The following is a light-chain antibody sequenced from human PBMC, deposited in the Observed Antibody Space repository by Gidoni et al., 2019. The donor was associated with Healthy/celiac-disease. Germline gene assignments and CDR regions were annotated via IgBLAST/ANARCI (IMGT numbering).Light chain of an antibody. J-gene: IGKJ1*01. V-gene: IGKV3-11*01. CDR3: QQRASWPPT. Sequence: EVVLTQSPPTLSLSPGERATLSCRASQSGSNYLAWYQQKGGQAPRLLIYDTSLRATGIPTRFSGSGSGTDFTLTISSLEPEDFGIYYCQQRASWPPTFGQGTRVDIK. CDR2: DTS. CDR1: QSGSNY.